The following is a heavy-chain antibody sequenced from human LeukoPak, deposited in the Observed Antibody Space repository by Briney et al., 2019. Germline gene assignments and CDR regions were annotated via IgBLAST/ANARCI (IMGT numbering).Heavy chain of an antibody. CDR2: IYTSGSN. V-gene: IGHV4-61*02. J-gene: IGHJ6*03. CDR3: ARGGDYYDSSGYYSYYYYYMDV. D-gene: IGHD3-22*01. CDR1: GGSISSGSYY. Sequence: SQTLSLTCTVSGGSISSGSYYWSWIRQPAGKGLEWIGRIYTSGSNNYNPSLKSRVTISVDTSKNQFSLKLSSVTAADTAVYYCARGGDYYDSSGYYSYYYYYMDVWGKGTTVTVSS.